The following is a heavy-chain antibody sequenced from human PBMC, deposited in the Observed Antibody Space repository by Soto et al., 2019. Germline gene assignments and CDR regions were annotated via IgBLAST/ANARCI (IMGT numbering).Heavy chain of an antibody. CDR1: GGSISSSSYY. CDR2: IYYSGST. J-gene: IGHJ5*02. V-gene: IGHV4-39*01. D-gene: IGHD3-3*01. CDR3: ARQDYDFWSGYLHRWFVP. Sequence: SETLSLTCTVSGGSISSSSYYWGWIRQPPGKGLEWIGSIYYSGSTYYNPSLKSRVTISVDTSKNQFSLKLSSVTAADTAVYYCARQDYDFWSGYLHRWFVPWGQGTLVTVSS.